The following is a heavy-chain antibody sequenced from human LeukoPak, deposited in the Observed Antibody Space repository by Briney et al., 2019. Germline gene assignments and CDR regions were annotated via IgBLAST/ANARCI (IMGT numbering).Heavy chain of an antibody. D-gene: IGHD2-2*01. CDR1: GFTFSSYA. CDR3: ARGGVYCSSVSCSVDY. V-gene: IGHV3-49*04. Sequence: GSLRLSCAASGFTFSSYAMSWVRQAPGKGLEWVGFIRSKPYGGTTENAASVKGRFTISRDDSKSIAYLQMNSLKTEDTAVYYCARGGVYCSSVSCSVDYWGQGILVTVSS. J-gene: IGHJ4*02. CDR2: IRSKPYGGTT.